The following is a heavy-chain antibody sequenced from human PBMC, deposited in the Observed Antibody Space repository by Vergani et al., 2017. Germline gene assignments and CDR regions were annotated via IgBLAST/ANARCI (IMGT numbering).Heavy chain of an antibody. J-gene: IGHJ4*02. CDR3: ARDRSPRGQWLVGPFDY. CDR1: GFTFSSYA. CDR2: IWSDGSKY. D-gene: IGHD6-19*01. Sequence: VQLLESGGNLIQPGGSLRLSCGASGFTFSSYAMTWVRQTPGKGLEWVAVIWSDGSKYIYTRPVNGRFVISRDNSKNTLYLQMHDLRPEDTGVYYCARDRSPRGQWLVGPFDYWGQGTLVTASS. V-gene: IGHV3-33*08.